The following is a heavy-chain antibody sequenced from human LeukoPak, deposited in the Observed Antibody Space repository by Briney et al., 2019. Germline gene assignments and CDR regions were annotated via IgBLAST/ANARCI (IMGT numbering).Heavy chain of an antibody. CDR3: AKGTSGIIAGGHDYYMDV. CDR2: IYSGGST. V-gene: IGHV3-53*05. D-gene: IGHD6-13*01. CDR1: GFTVSSNY. Sequence: GGSLRLSCAASGFTVSSNYMSWVRQAPGKGLEWVSIIYSGGSTFYADSVKGRFTVSRDNSKNALYLQMISLRPEDTAVYFCAKGTSGIIAGGHDYYMDVWGKGTTVTISS. J-gene: IGHJ6*03.